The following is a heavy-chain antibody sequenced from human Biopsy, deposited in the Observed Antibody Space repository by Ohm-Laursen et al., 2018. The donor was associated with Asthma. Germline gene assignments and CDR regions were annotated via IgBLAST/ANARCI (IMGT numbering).Heavy chain of an antibody. Sequence: RSLRLSCSASGFSFSNFAIHWVRQAPGKGLEWVGVISKDASTQDYADSVKGRFTMARDNSKNTLDLQMNSLREGDTAVYYCARDGTDDAFDIWGQGTVVSVSS. CDR1: GFSFSNFA. J-gene: IGHJ3*02. D-gene: IGHD1-1*01. CDR2: ISKDASTQ. V-gene: IGHV3-30*01. CDR3: ARDGTDDAFDI.